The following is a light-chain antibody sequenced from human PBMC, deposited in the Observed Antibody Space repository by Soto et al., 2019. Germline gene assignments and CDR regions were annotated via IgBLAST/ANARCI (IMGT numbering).Light chain of an antibody. Sequence: QSALTQPASVSGSPGQSITISCTGTSSDVGAYNCVSWYQQHPGKAPKLMICDVSNRPSGVSNRFSGSKSGNTASLTISGLQAEDEADYYCSSYTSSSTLVFGTGTKLTVL. CDR1: SSDVGAYNC. CDR3: SSYTSSSTLV. V-gene: IGLV2-14*01. CDR2: DVS. J-gene: IGLJ1*01.